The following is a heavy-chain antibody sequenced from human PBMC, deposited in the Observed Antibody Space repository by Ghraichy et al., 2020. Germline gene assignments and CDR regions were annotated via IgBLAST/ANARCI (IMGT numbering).Heavy chain of an antibody. CDR1: GFTFSRYW. D-gene: IGHD3-16*01. Sequence: GGCLRLSCAASGFTFSRYWMTWVRQAPGKGLEWVANIKHDSSEKYYVDSVKGRFTISRDDAKNTLFLQMNSLRAEDTALYYCARQGFGVPFDYWGQGTLVTVSS. J-gene: IGHJ4*02. CDR3: ARQGFGVPFDY. V-gene: IGHV3-7*03. CDR2: IKHDSSEK.